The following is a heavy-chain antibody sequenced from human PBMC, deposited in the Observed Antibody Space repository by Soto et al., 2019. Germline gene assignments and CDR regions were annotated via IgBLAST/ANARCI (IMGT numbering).Heavy chain of an antibody. CDR2: IIPLFGTT. CDR3: AAELGFGKLSVV. CDR1: GDTFKNCV. Sequence: QVQVVQSGVEVRRPGSSVKVSCKASGDTFKNCVISWVRQAPGQGLEWMGGIIPLFGTTDFAQRFQGRLTITTDDSTTTAYMELSRLRSEDTATYYCAAELGFGKLSVVWGQGNTVIVSS. D-gene: IGHD3-10*01. J-gene: IGHJ6*02. V-gene: IGHV1-69*01.